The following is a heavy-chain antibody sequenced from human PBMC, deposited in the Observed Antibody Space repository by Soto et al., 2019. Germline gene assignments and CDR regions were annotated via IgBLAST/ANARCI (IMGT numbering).Heavy chain of an antibody. CDR2: INHSGST. V-gene: IGHV4-34*01. Sequence: PSETLSLTCAVYGGSFSGYYWSWIRQPPGKGLEWIGEINHSGSTNYNPSLKSRVTISVDTSKNQFSLKLTSVTAADTAVYYCATGGTYFDYWGQGTLVSVSS. CDR1: GGSFSGYY. J-gene: IGHJ4*02. CDR3: ATGGTYFDY.